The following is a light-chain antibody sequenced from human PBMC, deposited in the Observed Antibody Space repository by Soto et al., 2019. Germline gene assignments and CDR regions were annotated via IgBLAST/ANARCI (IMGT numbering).Light chain of an antibody. Sequence: EIVLTQSPGTLSLSPGERATLSCRASQGVSSSHLAWYQQNPGQAPRLLIYGATSRATGIPDRFSGSGSGTDFTLTISRLEPEDCAVYYCQQYGTSAGTFGQGTKVEIK. J-gene: IGKJ1*01. CDR1: QGVSSSH. CDR3: QQYGTSAGT. V-gene: IGKV3-20*01. CDR2: GAT.